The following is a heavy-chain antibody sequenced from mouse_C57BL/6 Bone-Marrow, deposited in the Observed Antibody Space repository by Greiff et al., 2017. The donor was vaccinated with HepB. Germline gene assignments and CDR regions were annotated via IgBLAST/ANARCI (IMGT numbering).Heavy chain of an antibody. V-gene: IGHV1-18*01. CDR1: GYTFTDYN. Sequence: EVQGVESGPELVKPGASVKIPCKASGYTFTDYNMDWVKQSHGKSLEWIGDINPNNGGTIYNQKFKGKATLTVDKSSSTAYMELRSLTSEDTAVYYCARNLLLRSPYAMDYWGQGTSVTVSS. CDR2: INPNNGGT. J-gene: IGHJ4*01. CDR3: ARNLLLRSPYAMDY. D-gene: IGHD1-1*01.